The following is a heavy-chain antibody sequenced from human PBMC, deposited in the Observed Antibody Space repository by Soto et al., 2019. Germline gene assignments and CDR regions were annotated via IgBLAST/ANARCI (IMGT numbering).Heavy chain of an antibody. Sequence: PGGSLRLSCAASGFTFSSYAMHWVRQAPGKGLEWVAVISYDGSNKYYADSVKGRFTISRDNSKNTLYLQMNSLRAEDTSVYYCARDKFGSSPSQLGTPYYHCYGIDVWGQGTTVTVSS. CDR1: GFTFSSYA. CDR3: ARDKFGSSPSQLGTPYYHCYGIDV. V-gene: IGHV3-30*04. D-gene: IGHD2-2*01. CDR2: ISYDGSNK. J-gene: IGHJ6*02.